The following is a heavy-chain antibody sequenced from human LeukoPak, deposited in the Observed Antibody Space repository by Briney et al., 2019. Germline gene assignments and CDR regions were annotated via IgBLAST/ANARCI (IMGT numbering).Heavy chain of an antibody. D-gene: IGHD2-21*02. CDR1: GGSFSGYY. CDR3: ARGPSQAYCGGDCSAFDY. V-gene: IGHV4-34*01. J-gene: IGHJ4*02. CDR2: INHSGST. Sequence: PSETLSLTCAVYGGSFSGYYWSWIRQPPGKGLEWIGEINHSGSTNYNPSLKSRVTISVDTSKNQFSLKLSSVTAADTAVYYCARGPSQAYCGGDCSAFDYWGREPWSPSPQ.